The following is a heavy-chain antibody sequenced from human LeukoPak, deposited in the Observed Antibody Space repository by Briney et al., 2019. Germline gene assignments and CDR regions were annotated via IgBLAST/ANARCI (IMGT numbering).Heavy chain of an antibody. D-gene: IGHD5-12*01. V-gene: IGHV3-7*01. CDR2: INQDGSKE. CDR3: VRDGGVSGYDLLDY. Sequence: EGSLRLSCTASGFIFSNYWMTWVRQAPGKGLEWVAQINQDGSKEYYIDSVKARFSISRDNARNSLSLQMNSLRAEDTAVYYCVRDGGVSGYDLLDYWGQGTLVTVSS. CDR1: GFIFSNYW. J-gene: IGHJ4*02.